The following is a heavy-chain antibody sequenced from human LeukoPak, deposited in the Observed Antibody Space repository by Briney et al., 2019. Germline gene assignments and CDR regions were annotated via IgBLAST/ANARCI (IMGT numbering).Heavy chain of an antibody. D-gene: IGHD1-26*01. J-gene: IGHJ4*02. CDR3: VKDGGNYSVDY. CDR2: IPYDGSIK. CDR1: GFTFSNYG. V-gene: IGHV3-30*02. Sequence: GGSLRLSCAASGFTFSNYGMRWVRQAPGRGLEWVAFIPYDGSIKYYADSVKGRFTISRDKPKNTLYLQMNSLRAEDTAVYYCVKDGGNYSVDYWGQGTLVTVSS.